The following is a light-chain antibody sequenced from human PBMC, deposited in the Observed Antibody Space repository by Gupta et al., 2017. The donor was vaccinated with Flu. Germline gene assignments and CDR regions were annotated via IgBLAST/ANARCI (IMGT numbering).Light chain of an antibody. CDR3: SSYTSSRPSV. J-gene: IGLJ3*02. CDR1: SSDVGGYNY. V-gene: IGLV2-14*01. CDR2: EVS. Sequence: QSALTQPASVSGSPGQSITISCPGTSSDVGGYNYVSWYQQHPGKAPKLMIYEVSNRPSGVSNRFSGSKSGNTASLTISGPQAEDEADYYCSSYTSSRPSVFGGGTKLTVL.